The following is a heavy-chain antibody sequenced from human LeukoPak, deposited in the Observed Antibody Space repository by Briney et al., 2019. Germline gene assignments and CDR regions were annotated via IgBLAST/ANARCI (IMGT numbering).Heavy chain of an antibody. CDR2: IYPRESDT. Sequence: GESLKISCKGSGYSFTSYWIGRVRQMPGKGLEWMGIIYPRESDTRYSPSFQAQLTISADKSISTAYLQWSRLKGSDTAMYYCARSPACCGGDCYSSGYFEHWGQGTLVTVSS. J-gene: IGHJ1*01. CDR3: ARSPACCGGDCYSSGYFEH. CDR1: GYSFTSYW. D-gene: IGHD2-21*02. V-gene: IGHV5-51*01.